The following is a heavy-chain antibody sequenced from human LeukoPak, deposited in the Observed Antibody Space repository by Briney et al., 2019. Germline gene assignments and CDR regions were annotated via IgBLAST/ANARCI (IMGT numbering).Heavy chain of an antibody. CDR3: ARPYSKGWKGGFDY. D-gene: IGHD6-19*01. V-gene: IGHV4-59*08. CDR2: IYYSGST. Sequence: SETLSLTCTVSGGSISSYYWSWIRQPPGKGLEYIGYIYYSGSTNYNPPLKSRVTISVDTSKNQFSLKLSSVTAADTAVYYCARPYSKGWKGGFDYWGQGTLVTVSS. J-gene: IGHJ4*02. CDR1: GGSISSYY.